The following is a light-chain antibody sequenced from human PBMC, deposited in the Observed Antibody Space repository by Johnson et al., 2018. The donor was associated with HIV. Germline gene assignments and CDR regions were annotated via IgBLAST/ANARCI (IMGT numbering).Light chain of an antibody. CDR1: SSNIGNNY. J-gene: IGLJ1*01. V-gene: IGLV1-51*02. CDR2: ENN. CDR3: GTWDSNLSAGRSV. Sequence: QAVLTQPHSVSAAPGQKVTISCSGSSSNIGNNYVSWYQQLPGTAPKLLIYENNKRPSGIPDRFAGSKSGTSATLGITGLQTGDEADYYCGTWDSNLSAGRSVFGTGTTVTVL.